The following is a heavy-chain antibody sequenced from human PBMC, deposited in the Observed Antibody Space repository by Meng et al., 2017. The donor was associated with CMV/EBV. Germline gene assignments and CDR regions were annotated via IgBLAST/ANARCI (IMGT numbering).Heavy chain of an antibody. CDR1: GFIFSDYY. Sequence: GESLKISCAASGFIFSDYYMSWIRQAPGKGLEWVSYISSSGSTIYYADSVKGRFTISRDNAKNSLYLQMNSLRAEDTAVYYCAGGGATALDYWGQGTLVTVSS. CDR3: AGGGATALDY. J-gene: IGHJ4*02. D-gene: IGHD5-24*01. CDR2: ISSSGSTI. V-gene: IGHV3-11*04.